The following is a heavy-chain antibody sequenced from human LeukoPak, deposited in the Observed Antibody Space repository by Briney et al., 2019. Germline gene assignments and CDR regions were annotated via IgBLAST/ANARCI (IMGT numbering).Heavy chain of an antibody. CDR2: ISAYNGNT. J-gene: IGHJ4*02. CDR3: ARVELAAAGTGAVVDY. CDR1: GYTFTSYG. Sequence: GSVTVSCMASGYTFTSYGISWVGQAPGQGLEGMGWISAYNGNTNYAQKLQGRVTITTDTSTSTAYMELRSLRSDDTAVYYCARVELAAAGTGAVVDYWGQGTLVTVSS. D-gene: IGHD6-13*01. V-gene: IGHV1-18*01.